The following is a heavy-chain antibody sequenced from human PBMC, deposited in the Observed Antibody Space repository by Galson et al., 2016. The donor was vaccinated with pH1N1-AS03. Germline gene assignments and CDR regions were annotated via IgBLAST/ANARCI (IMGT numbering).Heavy chain of an antibody. D-gene: IGHD5-12*01. CDR3: VHRRRTITVASVFDY. CDR2: IYWNSEK. Sequence: PALVKPPQTLTLTCDFPGFSLNTNGVGVGWIRQPPGKPLEWLALIYWNSEKRYNPFLKGRLTITKDTSKNQVVLTMTNMDPVDTATYFCVHRRRTITVASVFDYWGQGALVTVSS. J-gene: IGHJ4*02. V-gene: IGHV2-5*01. CDR1: GFSLNTNGVG.